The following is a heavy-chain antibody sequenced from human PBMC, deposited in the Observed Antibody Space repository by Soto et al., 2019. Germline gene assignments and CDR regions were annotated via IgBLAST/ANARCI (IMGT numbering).Heavy chain of an antibody. J-gene: IGHJ6*02. CDR1: GGSISSSNW. V-gene: IGHV4-4*02. CDR3: ARVSGSYYYGMDV. Sequence: QVQLQESGPGLVKPSGTLSLTCAVSGGSISSSNWWSWVRQPPGKGLEWIGEIYHSGSTNYNPSLKSRVTTSVDKSKTQFSRKLSSVTAADTAVYSCARVSGSYYYGMDVWGHGTTVTVSS. D-gene: IGHD1-26*01. CDR2: IYHSGST.